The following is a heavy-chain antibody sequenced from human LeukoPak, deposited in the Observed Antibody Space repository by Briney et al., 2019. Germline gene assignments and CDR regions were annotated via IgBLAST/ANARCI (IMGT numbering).Heavy chain of an antibody. J-gene: IGHJ4*02. Sequence: ASVKVSCKASGGTFSSYAISWVRQAPGQGLEWMGWISAYNGNTNYAQKLQGRVTMTTDTSTSTAYMELRSLRSDDTAVYYCASTSGPLVGATPFDYWGQGTLVTVSS. V-gene: IGHV1-18*01. CDR2: ISAYNGNT. CDR1: GGTFSSYA. CDR3: ASTSGPLVGATPFDY. D-gene: IGHD1-26*01.